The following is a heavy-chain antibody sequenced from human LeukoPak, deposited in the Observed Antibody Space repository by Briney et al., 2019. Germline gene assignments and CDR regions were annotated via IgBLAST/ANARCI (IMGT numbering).Heavy chain of an antibody. J-gene: IGHJ4*02. V-gene: IGHV3-33*01. D-gene: IGHD2/OR15-2a*01. CDR2: IWYDGSNK. Sequence: GSLRLSCAASGFTFSSYGMHWVRQAPGKGLEWVALIWYDGSNKYYADSVKGRFTISRDNSKNTLYVQMNSLRAEDTAVYYCARASNCISSTCSVDYWGQGTLVTVSS. CDR3: ARASNCISSTCSVDY. CDR1: GFTFSSYG.